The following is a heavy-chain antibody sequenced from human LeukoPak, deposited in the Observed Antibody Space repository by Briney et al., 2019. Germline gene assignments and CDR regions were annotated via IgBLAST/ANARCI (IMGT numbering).Heavy chain of an antibody. D-gene: IGHD3-22*01. V-gene: IGHV3-30*02. J-gene: IGHJ4*02. CDR2: IRYDGSNK. Sequence: GGSLRLSCAASGFTFSSYGMHWVRQAPGKGLEWVAFIRYDGSNKYYADSVKGRFTTSRDNSKNTLYLQMNSLRAEDTAVYYCAKDLNVVVITNYFDYWGQGTLVTVSS. CDR3: AKDLNVVVITNYFDY. CDR1: GFTFSSYG.